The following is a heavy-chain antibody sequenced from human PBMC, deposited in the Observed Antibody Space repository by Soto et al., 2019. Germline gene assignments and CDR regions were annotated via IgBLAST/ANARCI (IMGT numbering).Heavy chain of an antibody. J-gene: IGHJ4*02. CDR1: GFTFSSYA. CDR3: AKDNSIAVAGIDY. D-gene: IGHD6-19*01. CDR2: ISGSGGST. Sequence: HPGGSLRLSCAASGFTFSSYAMSWVRQAPGKGLEWVSAISGSGGSTYYADSVKGRFTISRDNSKNTLYLQMNSLRAEDTAVYYCAKDNSIAVAGIDYWGQGTLVTVSS. V-gene: IGHV3-23*01.